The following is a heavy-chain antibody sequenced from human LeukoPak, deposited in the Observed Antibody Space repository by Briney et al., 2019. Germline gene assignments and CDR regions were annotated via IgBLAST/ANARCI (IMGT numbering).Heavy chain of an antibody. V-gene: IGHV4-59*08. D-gene: IGHD3-3*01. CDR2: IYYSGST. J-gene: IGHJ4*02. Sequence: SETLSLTCTVSGGSISSYYWSWIRQPPGKGLEWIGYIYYSGSTNYNPSLKSRVTISVDTSKNQFSLKLSSVTAADTAVYYCARVTIFGVVIRAPDYWGQGTLVTVSS. CDR3: ARVTIFGVVIRAPDY. CDR1: GGSISSYY.